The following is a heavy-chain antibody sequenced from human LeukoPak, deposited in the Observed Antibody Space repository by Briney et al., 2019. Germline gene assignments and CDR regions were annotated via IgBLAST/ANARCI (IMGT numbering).Heavy chain of an antibody. J-gene: IGHJ4*02. D-gene: IGHD1-26*01. CDR2: IIPIFGTA. CDR1: GGTFSSYA. CDR3: ASPGSVGATGDYFDY. Sequence: GSSVKVSCKASGGTFSSYAISWVRQAPGQGLEWMGGIIPIFGTANYAQKFQGRVTITTDESTSTAYMELSSLRSEDTAVYYCASPGSVGATGDYFDYWGQGTLVTVSS. V-gene: IGHV1-69*05.